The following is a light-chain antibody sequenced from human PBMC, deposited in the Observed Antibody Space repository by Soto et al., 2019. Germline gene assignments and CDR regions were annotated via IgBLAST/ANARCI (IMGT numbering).Light chain of an antibody. CDR1: QNVNNY. CDR2: DAS. CDR3: QQRSDWPLT. J-gene: IGKJ3*01. Sequence: IVLTQSPATLSLSPGERATLSCRASQNVNNYLVWYQQKPGQAPRLLIYDASNRAAGIPARFSGSGSATDFTLPISGLEPDDFAIYYCQQRSDWPLTFGPGTTLDVK. V-gene: IGKV3-11*01.